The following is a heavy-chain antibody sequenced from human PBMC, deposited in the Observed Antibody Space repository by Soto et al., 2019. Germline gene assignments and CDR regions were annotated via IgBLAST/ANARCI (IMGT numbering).Heavy chain of an antibody. Sequence: GGSLRLPCAAFGFTFSSFAMSRVLQAPGKGLEWVSSISASGGYTYYADSVKGRFTISRDNSKNTLYLQMNSLRAEDTAVYYCAKPRNYYGSGSYFDHWGQGTLVTVSS. J-gene: IGHJ4*02. D-gene: IGHD3-10*01. CDR1: GFTFSSFA. V-gene: IGHV3-23*01. CDR2: ISASGGYT. CDR3: AKPRNYYGSGSYFDH.